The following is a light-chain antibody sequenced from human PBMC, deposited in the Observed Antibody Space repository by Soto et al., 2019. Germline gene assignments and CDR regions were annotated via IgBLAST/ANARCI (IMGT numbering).Light chain of an antibody. CDR3: QQYNNWPPIT. J-gene: IGKJ5*01. CDR1: QSVGDTY. V-gene: IGKV3-20*01. CDR2: STS. Sequence: EIVLTQSPGTLSLSPGERATLSCRASQSVGDTYLAWYQQKPGQAPRLLMYSTSIRATGIPDRFSGSGSGTDFTLTISRLDPEDFAVYYCQQYNNWPPITFGQGTRLEI.